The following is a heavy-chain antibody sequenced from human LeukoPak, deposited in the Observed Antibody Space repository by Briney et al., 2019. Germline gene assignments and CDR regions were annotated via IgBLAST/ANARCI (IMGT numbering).Heavy chain of an antibody. J-gene: IGHJ4*02. V-gene: IGHV3-49*04. D-gene: IGHD3-22*01. CDR2: IRSKAYGGTT. Sequence: PGGSLRLSCTASGFTFGDYAMSWVRQAPGKGLKWVGFIRSKAYGGTTEYAASVKGRFTISRDDSKSIAYLQMNSLKTEDTAVYYCTRPIYDSSGYYLDYWGQGTLVTVSS. CDR3: TRPIYDSSGYYLDY. CDR1: GFTFGDYA.